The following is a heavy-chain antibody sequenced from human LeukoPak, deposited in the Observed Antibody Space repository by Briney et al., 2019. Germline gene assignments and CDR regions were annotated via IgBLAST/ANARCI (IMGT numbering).Heavy chain of an antibody. CDR3: AKGLQRTPYYYYGMDV. D-gene: IGHD2-2*01. CDR1: GFTFSDYA. J-gene: IGHJ6*02. Sequence: GGSLRLSYAASGFTFSDYAMSWGRQAPGKGLEWVSAVTYSGAPTYYADSVKGRFTISRDTPKNTLYLQMNSLRVEDTAVYYCAKGLQRTPYYYYGMDVWGQGTTVTVPS. V-gene: IGHV3-23*01. CDR2: VTYSGAPT.